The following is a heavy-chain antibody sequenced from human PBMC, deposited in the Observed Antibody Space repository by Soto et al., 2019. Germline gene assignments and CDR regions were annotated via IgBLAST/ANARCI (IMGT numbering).Heavy chain of an antibody. Sequence: QVQLVESGGGVVQPGRSLRLSCAASGFTFSSYAMHWVRQAPGKGLEWVAVISYAGSNKYYADSVKGRFTISRDNPKNTLYLQMHSLRAEDMAVYYCAARFYDSSGYYYVHPWDYWGQGTLVTVSS. CDR2: ISYAGSNK. V-gene: IGHV3-30-3*01. CDR3: AARFYDSSGYYYVHPWDY. J-gene: IGHJ4*02. CDR1: GFTFSSYA. D-gene: IGHD3-22*01.